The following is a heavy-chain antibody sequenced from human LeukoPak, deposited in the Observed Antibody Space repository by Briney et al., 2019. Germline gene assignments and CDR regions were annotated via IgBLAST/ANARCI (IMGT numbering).Heavy chain of an antibody. D-gene: IGHD1-7*01. V-gene: IGHV4-39*07. CDR3: ARVSQYGTTRDNYYYYMDV. J-gene: IGHJ6*03. CDR2: IYYSGST. CDR1: GGSISGSSYY. Sequence: SETLSLTCTVSGGSISGSSYYWGWIRRPPGKGLEWIGSIYYSGSTYYNPSLKSRVTISVDMSKNQFSLKLSSVTAADTAVYYCARVSQYGTTRDNYYYYMDVWGKGTTVTVSS.